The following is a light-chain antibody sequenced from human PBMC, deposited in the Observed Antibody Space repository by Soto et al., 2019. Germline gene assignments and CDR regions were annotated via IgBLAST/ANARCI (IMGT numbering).Light chain of an antibody. J-gene: IGLJ1*01. V-gene: IGLV2-23*02. CDR2: EVS. CDR3: CSYAGSSSAYV. CDR1: SSDVGSYNV. Sequence: QSVLTQPASVSGSPGQSITISCTGTSSDVGSYNVVSWYQQHPGKAPKLLIYEVSKRPSGVSERFSGSKSGNTASLTISGLQAEDEADYHCCSYAGSSSAYVFGTGTKVTVL.